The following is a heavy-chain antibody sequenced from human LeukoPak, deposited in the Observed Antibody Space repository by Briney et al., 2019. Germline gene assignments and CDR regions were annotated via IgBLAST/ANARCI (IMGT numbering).Heavy chain of an antibody. J-gene: IGHJ3*02. V-gene: IGHV1-69*13. CDR2: IIPIFGTT. D-gene: IGHD4-17*01. CDR1: GGTFSSYA. CDR3: ARTTTVTTRFDI. Sequence: SVTVSCKASGGTFSSYAISWVRQAPGQGLEWMGGIIPIFGTTNYAQKFQGRVTITADESMSTAYMQLSSLRSEDTAVYYCARTTTVTTRFDIWGQGTMVTVSS.